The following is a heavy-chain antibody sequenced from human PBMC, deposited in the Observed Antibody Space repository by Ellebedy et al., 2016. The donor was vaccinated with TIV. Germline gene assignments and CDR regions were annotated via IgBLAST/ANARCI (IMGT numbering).Heavy chain of an antibody. V-gene: IGHV3-11*06. J-gene: IGHJ4*02. Sequence: SVKGRFTVSRDNAENSLYLQMDSLRAEDTAVYYCARTEKGTFYFHYWGQGTLVTVSS. D-gene: IGHD2/OR15-2a*01. CDR3: ARTEKGTFYFHY.